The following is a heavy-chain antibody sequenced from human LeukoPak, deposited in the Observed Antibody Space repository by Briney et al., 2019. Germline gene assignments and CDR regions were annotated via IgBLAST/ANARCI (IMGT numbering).Heavy chain of an antibody. CDR1: GFTFSSYW. D-gene: IGHD6-19*01. J-gene: IGHJ4*02. Sequence: PGGSLRLSCAASGFTFSSYWMNWVRQAPGKGLVWVSRIASDGSSTAYADSVKGRFSISRDNAKNTLYLQMNSLRAEDTAVYYCAKDLEQWLPLYYFDYWGQGTLVTVSS. CDR2: IASDGSST. V-gene: IGHV3-74*01. CDR3: AKDLEQWLPLYYFDY.